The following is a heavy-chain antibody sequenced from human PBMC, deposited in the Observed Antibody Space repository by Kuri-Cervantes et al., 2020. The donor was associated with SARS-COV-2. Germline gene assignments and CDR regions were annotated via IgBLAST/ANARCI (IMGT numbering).Heavy chain of an antibody. Sequence: ASVKVSCKASGYTFTSYYMHWVRQAPGQGLEWMGIINPSGGSTSYAQKFQGRVTMTRDTSTSTAYMELRSLRSDDTAVYYCARDTPGYSYGYVNYYYYGMDVWGQGTTVTVSS. V-gene: IGHV1-46*01. J-gene: IGHJ6*02. CDR1: GYTFTSYY. CDR3: ARDTPGYSYGYVNYYYYGMDV. D-gene: IGHD5-18*01. CDR2: INPSGGST.